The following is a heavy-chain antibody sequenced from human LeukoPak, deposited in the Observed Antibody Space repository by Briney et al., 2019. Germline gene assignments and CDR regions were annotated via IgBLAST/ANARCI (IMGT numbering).Heavy chain of an antibody. V-gene: IGHV3-13*01. D-gene: IGHD1-14*01. Sequence: PGGSLRLSCAASGFTFSSYDMHWVRQATGKGLEWVSAIGTAGDTYYPGSVKGRFTISRENAKNSLYLQMNSLRAGDTAVYYCARGTTVDGGNAFDIWGQGTMVTVSS. CDR1: GFTFSSYD. CDR3: ARGTTVDGGNAFDI. CDR2: IGTAGDT. J-gene: IGHJ3*02.